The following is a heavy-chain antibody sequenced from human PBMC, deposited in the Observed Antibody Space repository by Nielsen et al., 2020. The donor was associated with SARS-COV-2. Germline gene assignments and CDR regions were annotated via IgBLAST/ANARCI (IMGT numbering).Heavy chain of an antibody. J-gene: IGHJ4*02. CDR1: GFSLRSYD. CDR2: IRGAGGTT. Sequence: GESLKISCAASGFSLRSYDMSWVRQAPGKGLEWVSGIRGAGGTTDYADSMKGRFTISRDNSKNTLYLQMNSLRAEDTAVYYCAKKFYYDFWSGYFDYWGQGTLVTVSS. D-gene: IGHD3-3*01. V-gene: IGHV3-23*01. CDR3: AKKFYYDFWSGYFDY.